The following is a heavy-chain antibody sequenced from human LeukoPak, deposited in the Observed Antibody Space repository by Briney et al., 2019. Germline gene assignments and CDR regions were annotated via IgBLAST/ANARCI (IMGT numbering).Heavy chain of an antibody. D-gene: IGHD3-10*01. V-gene: IGHV3-53*01. J-gene: IGHJ3*02. CDR1: GFTLRINY. CDR2: IYSGGST. Sequence: GGSLSLSCAASGFTLRINYMSGVRQPPGRGLEGVSVIYSGGSTYHPPSVKGRFTISRDNSKNTLYLQMNSLRAEGTAVYYCARTRFGELLGALDIWGQGTMVSVPS. CDR3: ARTRFGELLGALDI.